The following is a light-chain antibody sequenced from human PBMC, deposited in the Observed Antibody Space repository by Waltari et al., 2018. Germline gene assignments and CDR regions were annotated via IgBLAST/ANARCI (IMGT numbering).Light chain of an antibody. J-gene: IGLJ1*01. CDR2: EVS. CDR3: CSYAGSLTPCV. CDR1: SSDVGSYNL. Sequence: QSALTQPASVSGSPGQSITISCTGTSSDVGSYNLVSWYQQFPGKAPKFMIFEVSKRPSGVSNRFSGSKSGNTASLTIPGLQTEDEADYYCCSYAGSLTPCVFGTGTRVTV. V-gene: IGLV2-23*02.